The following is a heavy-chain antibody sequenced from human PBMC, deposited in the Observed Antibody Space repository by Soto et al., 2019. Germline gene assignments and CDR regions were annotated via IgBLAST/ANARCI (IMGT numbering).Heavy chain of an antibody. D-gene: IGHD3-10*01. J-gene: IGHJ6*02. V-gene: IGHV4-59*08. CDR3: AGLWFGELNYYYGMDV. CDR2: IYYSGST. Sequence: LSLTCTVSGGSISSYYWSWIRQPPGKGLEWIGYIYYSGSTNYNPSLKSRVTISVDTSKNQFSLKLSSVTAADTAVYYCAGLWFGELNYYYGMDVWGQGTTVTVSS. CDR1: GGSISSYY.